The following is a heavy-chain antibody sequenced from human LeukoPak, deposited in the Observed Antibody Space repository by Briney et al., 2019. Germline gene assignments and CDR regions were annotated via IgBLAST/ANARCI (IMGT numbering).Heavy chain of an antibody. CDR2: IYYSGST. CDR1: GGSIRSYY. CDR3: AREGWWSQFDY. V-gene: IGHV4-59*01. Sequence: SETPCLTCTGSGGSIRSYYGSWMRQPPGNGLQWIGYIYYSGSTNNNPSLISRVTITVTTSKHKHSLKLGSATASDSAVYYCAREGWWSQFDYWGQGTLVTVSS. J-gene: IGHJ4*02. D-gene: IGHD2-15*01.